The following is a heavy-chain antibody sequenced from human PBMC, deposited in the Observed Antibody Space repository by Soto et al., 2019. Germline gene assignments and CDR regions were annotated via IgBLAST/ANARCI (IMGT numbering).Heavy chain of an antibody. J-gene: IGHJ5*02. Sequence: QVQLVQSGAEVKKPGSSVKVSCKASGGTFSSYAISWVRQAPGQGLEWMGGIIPIFGTSNYAQKFQGRVTITADESTSTAYMELSSLRSEDTAVYYCARGDPYYYGSGSLQGWFDPWGQGTLVTVS. V-gene: IGHV1-69*12. CDR2: IIPIFGTS. CDR1: GGTFSSYA. D-gene: IGHD3-10*01. CDR3: ARGDPYYYGSGSLQGWFDP.